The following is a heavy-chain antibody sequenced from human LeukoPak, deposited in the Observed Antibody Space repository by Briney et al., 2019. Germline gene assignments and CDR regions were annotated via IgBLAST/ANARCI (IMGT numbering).Heavy chain of an antibody. Sequence: GRSLRLSCAASGFTFSSYGMHWVRQAPGKGLEWVSVIYSGGNTYYADFVKGRFTISRDNSKNTVFLQMNSLRAEDTAVFYCARGRQDAFDLWGQGTMVTVS. J-gene: IGHJ3*01. CDR3: ARGRQDAFDL. CDR2: IYSGGNT. CDR1: GFTFSSYG. V-gene: IGHV3-NL1*01.